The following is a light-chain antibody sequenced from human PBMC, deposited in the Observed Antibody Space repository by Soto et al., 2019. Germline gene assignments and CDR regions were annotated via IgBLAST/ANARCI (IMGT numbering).Light chain of an antibody. Sequence: DIVMTQSPDSLAVSLGERVTMNCKSSQSIFNNKNHLLAWYQQKPGQPPKLLIYWASTRESGVPDRFRGSGSGTNFTLTISGLQAEDVAVYFCQQHYTTPPTFGQGTKVDIK. CDR3: QQHYTTPPT. CDR2: WAS. J-gene: IGKJ2*01. CDR1: QSIFNNKNHL. V-gene: IGKV4-1*01.